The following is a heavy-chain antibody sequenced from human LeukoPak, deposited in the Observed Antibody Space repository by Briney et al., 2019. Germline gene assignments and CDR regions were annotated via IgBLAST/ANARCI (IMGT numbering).Heavy chain of an antibody. J-gene: IGHJ4*02. CDR3: ARAGWFSTTWHFDY. V-gene: IGHV4-39*07. Sequence: SETLSLTCTVSGGSISSSSYYWGWIRQTPGKGLEWIGSIYYSGSTYYNLSLKSRVTISVDTSKNQFSLKLSSVTAADTAVYYCARAGWFSTTWHFDYWGQGILVTVSS. CDR1: GGSISSSSYY. D-gene: IGHD6-19*01. CDR2: IYYSGST.